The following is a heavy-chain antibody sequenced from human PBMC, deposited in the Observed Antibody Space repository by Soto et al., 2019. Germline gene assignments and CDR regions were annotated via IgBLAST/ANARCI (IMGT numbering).Heavy chain of an antibody. D-gene: IGHD7-27*01. V-gene: IGHV3-49*04. CDR2: IRSKAYGGTT. CDR1: GFTFGDYA. CDR3: TREENWGSPPPGAFDI. J-gene: IGHJ3*02. Sequence: GGSLRLSCTASGFTFGDYAMSWVRQAPGKGLEWVGFIRSKAYGGTTEYAASVKGRFTISRDDSKSIAYLQMNSLKTEDTAVYYCTREENWGSPPPGAFDIWGQGTMVTVSS.